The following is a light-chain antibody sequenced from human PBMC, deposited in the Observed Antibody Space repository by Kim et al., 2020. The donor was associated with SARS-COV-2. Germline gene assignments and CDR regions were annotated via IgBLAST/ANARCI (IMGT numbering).Light chain of an antibody. J-gene: IGKJ4*01. V-gene: IGKV1-9*01. CDR2: AAS. CDR3: QQLNSYPLT. CDR1: QGISSY. Sequence: IQLTQSPSSLSASVGDRVTITCRASQGISSYLAWYQQKPGKAPKLLIYAASTLQSGVPSRFSGSGSGTDFTLTISRLQPEDLATYYCQQLNSYPLTFGGGTKVDIK.